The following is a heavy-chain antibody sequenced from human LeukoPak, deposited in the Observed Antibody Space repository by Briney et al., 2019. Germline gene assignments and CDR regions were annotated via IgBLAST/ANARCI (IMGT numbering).Heavy chain of an antibody. CDR1: GFTFDDYT. D-gene: IGHD2-15*01. CDR2: ISVSGNT. J-gene: IGHJ4*02. V-gene: IGHV3-23*01. CDR3: AKAPVTTCSGAYCYPFDY. Sequence: PGGSLRLSCAASGFTFDDYTMSWVRQGPGKGLEWVSAISVSGNTYHADSVKGRFTISRDSSKNTLYLQMNSLRAEDAAVYYCAKAPVTTCSGAYCYPFDYWGQGTLVTVSS.